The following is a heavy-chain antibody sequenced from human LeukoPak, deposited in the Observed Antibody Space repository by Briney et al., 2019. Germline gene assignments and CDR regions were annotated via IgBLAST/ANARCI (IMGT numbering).Heavy chain of an antibody. CDR3: ASGNGYSFSFDY. V-gene: IGHV3-48*03. D-gene: IGHD5-18*01. CDR2: ISTSGNTK. CDR1: RFTFSSYE. Sequence: HPGGSLRLSCAASRFTFSSYEMNWVRQAPGKGLEWVSYISTSGNTKYYADSVKGRFTISRDNAKNSLYLQLNSLRAEDTAVYYCASGNGYSFSFDYWGQGTLVTVSS. J-gene: IGHJ4*02.